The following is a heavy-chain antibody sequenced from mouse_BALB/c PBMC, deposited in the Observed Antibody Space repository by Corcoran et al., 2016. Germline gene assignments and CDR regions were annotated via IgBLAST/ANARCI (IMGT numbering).Heavy chain of an antibody. V-gene: IGHV1-18*01. D-gene: IGHD1-1*01. CDR1: GYTFTDYN. J-gene: IGHJ2*01. CDR2: INPRSGGT. CDR3: ARWGITTFDY. Sequence: EVVLRQSGPELVRPGSSVKIPCKASGYTFTDYNMDWVRQSHGKSLEWIGDINPRSGGTIYNQTFKGKATLTVAKSSSTAYMELRSLTSEDTAVYYCARWGITTFDYWGQGTTFTVS.